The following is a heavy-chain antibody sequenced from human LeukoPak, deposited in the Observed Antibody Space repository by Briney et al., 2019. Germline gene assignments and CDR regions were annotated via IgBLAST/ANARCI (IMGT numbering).Heavy chain of an antibody. CDR2: IYYSGST. D-gene: IGHD1-26*01. CDR1: GGSISSSSYY. CDR3: ARGGMGATTLYFQH. Sequence: SETLSLTCTVSGGSISSSSYYWGWIRQPPGKGLEWIGSIYYSGSTYYNPSLKSRVTISVDTSKNQFSLKLSSVTAADTAVYYCARGGMGATTLYFQHWGQGTLVTVSS. V-gene: IGHV4-39*07. J-gene: IGHJ1*01.